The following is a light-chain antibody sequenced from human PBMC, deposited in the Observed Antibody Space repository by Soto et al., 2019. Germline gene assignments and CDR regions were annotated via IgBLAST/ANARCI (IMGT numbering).Light chain of an antibody. Sequence: EIVLTQSAGTLSLSPGDRATLSCRASQSVSSNYLAWYQQKPGQAPRLLIYASSSRATGIADRFSGSGSGTDFTLTISRLEPEDFAVYYCHQYGSSPWTFGQGTRVEIK. V-gene: IGKV3-20*01. CDR3: HQYGSSPWT. J-gene: IGKJ1*01. CDR2: ASS. CDR1: QSVSSNY.